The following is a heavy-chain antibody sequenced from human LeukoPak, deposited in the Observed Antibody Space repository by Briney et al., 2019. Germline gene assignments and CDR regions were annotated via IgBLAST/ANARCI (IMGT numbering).Heavy chain of an antibody. V-gene: IGHV1-8*03. Sequence: ASVKVSCKTSGGTFSSYTISWVRQATGQGLEWMGWMNPNSGNTGYAQKFQGRVTITRNTSISTAYMELSSLRSEDTAVYYCARGIGGYCSGGSCSDAFDIWGQGTMVTVSS. J-gene: IGHJ3*02. CDR2: MNPNSGNT. D-gene: IGHD2-15*01. CDR1: GGTFSSYT. CDR3: ARGIGGYCSGGSCSDAFDI.